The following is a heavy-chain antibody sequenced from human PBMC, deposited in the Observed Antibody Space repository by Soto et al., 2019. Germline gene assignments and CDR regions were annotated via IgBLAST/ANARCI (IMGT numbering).Heavy chain of an antibody. CDR1: GYTFITYG. J-gene: IGHJ6*02. D-gene: IGHD2-15*01. CDR2: ISVYNGNT. Sequence: ASVKVSCKPSGYTFITYGISWVRQAPGQGLEWMGWISVYNGNTKYGQKFQDRVTMTTDTSTNTAYMELRSLRSDDTAVYYCARGRVAATRDYYYYGMDVWGQGTTVTVSS. CDR3: ARGRVAATRDYYYYGMDV. V-gene: IGHV1-18*01.